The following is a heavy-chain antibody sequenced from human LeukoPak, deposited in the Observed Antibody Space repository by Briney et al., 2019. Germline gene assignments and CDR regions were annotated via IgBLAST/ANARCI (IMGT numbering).Heavy chain of an antibody. CDR1: GFTFSSYA. V-gene: IGHV3-23*01. CDR3: AKKGRYYDSSGYYSLDY. D-gene: IGHD3-22*01. Sequence: GGSLRLSCAASGFTFSSYAMSWVRQAPGKGLEWVSAISGSGGSTYYADSVKGRFTIPRDNSKNTLYLQMNSLRAEDTAVYYCAKKGRYYDSSGYYSLDYWGQGTLVTVSS. J-gene: IGHJ4*02. CDR2: ISGSGGST.